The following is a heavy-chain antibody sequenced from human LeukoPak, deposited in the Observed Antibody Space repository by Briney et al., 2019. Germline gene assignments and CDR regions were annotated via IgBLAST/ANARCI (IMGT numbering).Heavy chain of an antibody. CDR1: GFTFSSYS. D-gene: IGHD3-22*01. CDR3: ARDYYDSSARFDY. J-gene: IGHJ4*02. V-gene: IGHV3-21*01. Sequence: PGGSLRLSCAASGFTFSSYSMNWVRQAPGKGLEWVSSISSSSSYMYYADSVKGRFTISRDNAKNSLYLQMNSLRAEDTAVYYCARDYYDSSARFDYWGQGTLVTVSS. CDR2: ISSSSSYM.